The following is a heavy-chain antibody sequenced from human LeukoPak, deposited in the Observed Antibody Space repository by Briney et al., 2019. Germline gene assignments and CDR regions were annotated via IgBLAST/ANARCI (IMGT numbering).Heavy chain of an antibody. J-gene: IGHJ6*03. D-gene: IGHD3-22*01. V-gene: IGHV1-69*06. CDR3: ARSNYYDSSGYYLVYYYYYMDV. CDR1: GGTFSNYA. CDR2: IIPIFGTA. Sequence: SVKVSCKASGGTFSNYAISWVRQAPGQGLEWMGGIIPIFGTANYAQKFQGRVTITADKSTSTAYMELSSLRSEDTAVYYCARSNYYDSSGYYLVYYYYYMDVWGKGTTVTVSS.